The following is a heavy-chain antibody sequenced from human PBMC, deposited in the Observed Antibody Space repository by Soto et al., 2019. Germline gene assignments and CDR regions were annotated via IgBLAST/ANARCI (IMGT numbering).Heavy chain of an antibody. Sequence: XSVKVPCKASGYSFTGYYRHWVRQAPGQGLEWMGWINPNSGGTNYAQKFQGWVTMTRDTSISTAYMELNRLRSDDTAVYYCARDGNCSGGSCSGWFDPWGQGTLVTVSS. V-gene: IGHV1-2*04. CDR1: GYSFTGYY. CDR3: ARDGNCSGGSCSGWFDP. J-gene: IGHJ5*02. D-gene: IGHD2-15*01. CDR2: INPNSGGT.